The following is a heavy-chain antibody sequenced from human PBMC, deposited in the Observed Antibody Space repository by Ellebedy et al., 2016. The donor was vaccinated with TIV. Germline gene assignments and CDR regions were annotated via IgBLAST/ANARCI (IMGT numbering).Heavy chain of an antibody. CDR3: ASSRYHYYVGNTIFAY. CDR1: GFTFSSYA. CDR2: LNANGVVI. V-gene: IGHV3-23*01. D-gene: IGHD3-10*02. J-gene: IGHJ4*02. Sequence: PGGSLRLSCAASGFTFSSYAASWVRQAPGKGLEWVAGLNANGVVIAYAYSVKGRSTISRDNSKNKLYLQMSSLRPEDTAVYYCASSRYHYYVGNTIFAYWGQGTLVTVSS.